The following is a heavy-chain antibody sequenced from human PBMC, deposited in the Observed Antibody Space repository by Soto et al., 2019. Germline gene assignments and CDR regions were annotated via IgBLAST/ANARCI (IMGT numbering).Heavy chain of an antibody. Sequence: EVQLVESGGDSAQPGGSLRLSCAASGFTLSNFWVNWVRQAPGKGLEWVANIKQGGIEKNYVDPVKGRFTISRDDTKNSLFLQMNNLRAEDTAVYYCLVTTSAFDIWGRGTTVTVSS. D-gene: IGHD4-17*01. J-gene: IGHJ3*02. V-gene: IGHV3-7*01. CDR3: LVTTSAFDI. CDR2: IKQGGIEK. CDR1: GFTLSNFW.